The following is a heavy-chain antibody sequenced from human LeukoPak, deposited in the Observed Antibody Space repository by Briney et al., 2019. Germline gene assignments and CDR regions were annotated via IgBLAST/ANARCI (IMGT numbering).Heavy chain of an antibody. J-gene: IGHJ4*02. V-gene: IGHV4-59*08. CDR2: LYYSGGT. D-gene: IGHD6-19*01. CDR1: GGSISSHS. CDR3: ARHSPGWYVDY. Sequence: SETLSLTCTVSGGSISSHSWSWLRQPPGKGLKWIGYLYYSGGTNYNPSLKSRVTMTADTSKNQFSLKLTSVTAADTAVYYCARHSPGWYVDYWGQGILVTVSS.